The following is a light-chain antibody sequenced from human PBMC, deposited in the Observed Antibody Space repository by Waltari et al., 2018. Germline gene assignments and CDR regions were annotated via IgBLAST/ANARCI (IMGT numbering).Light chain of an antibody. CDR1: QAITNY. Sequence: IQLTQSPSSLSASVGDRVTITCRASQAITNYLAWYQKKPGKAPKLLIFGASSLQNGVPPRFSGYGSGTDFTLTISSLQPEDFATYYCQQLKSYPRTFGQGTKVEI. V-gene: IGKV1-9*01. CDR3: QQLKSYPRT. CDR2: GAS. J-gene: IGKJ1*01.